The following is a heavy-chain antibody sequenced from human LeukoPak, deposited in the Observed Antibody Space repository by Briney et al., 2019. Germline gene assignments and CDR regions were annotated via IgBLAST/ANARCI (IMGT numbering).Heavy chain of an antibody. J-gene: IGHJ4*02. CDR3: ATGYSSGWFDY. CDR2: IYYSGST. CDR1: GGSISSYY. D-gene: IGHD6-19*01. Sequence: SETLSLTCTVSGGSISSYYWSWLRQPPGKGLEWIGYIYYSGSTNYNPSLKSRVTISVDTSKNQFSLKLSSVTAADTAVYYCATGYSSGWFDYWGQGTLVTVSS. V-gene: IGHV4-59*08.